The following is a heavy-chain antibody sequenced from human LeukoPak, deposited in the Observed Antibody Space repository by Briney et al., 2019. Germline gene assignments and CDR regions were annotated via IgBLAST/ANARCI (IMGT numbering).Heavy chain of an antibody. D-gene: IGHD3-16*02. CDR2: IIPIFGTT. Sequence: ASVKVSCKASGGTFSSYAISWVRQAPGQGLEWMGGIIPIFGTTNYAQKFQDRVTITADKSTSTAYMELSSLRSEDTAVYYCARGTYDYVWGSYQSYYYMDVWGKGTTVTVSS. CDR3: ARGTYDYVWGSYQSYYYMDV. CDR1: GGTFSSYA. V-gene: IGHV1-69*06. J-gene: IGHJ6*03.